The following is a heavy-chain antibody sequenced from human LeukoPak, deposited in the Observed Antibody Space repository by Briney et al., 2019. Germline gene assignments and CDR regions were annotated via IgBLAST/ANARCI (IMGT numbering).Heavy chain of an antibody. CDR3: ATVPQPKYAEAAALPFDY. J-gene: IGHJ4*02. D-gene: IGHD6-13*01. CDR2: FDPEDGET. Sequence: GPSVKVSCKVSGYTLTELSMHWVRQAPGKGLEWMGGFDPEDGETIYAQKFQGRVTMTEDTSTDTAYMELSSLRSEDTAVYYCATVPQPKYAEAAALPFDYWGQGTLVTVSS. CDR1: GYTLTELS. V-gene: IGHV1-24*01.